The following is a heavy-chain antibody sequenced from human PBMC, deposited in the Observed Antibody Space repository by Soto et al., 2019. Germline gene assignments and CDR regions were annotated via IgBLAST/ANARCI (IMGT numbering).Heavy chain of an antibody. V-gene: IGHV3-7*03. Sequence: EVQLVESGGGLVQPGGSLRLSCAASGFTFSSHWMAWVRQSPGKGLEWVANIKQDGSEKYYVDSVKGRFSISSENAVTSLYLQMNSLRAADTAVYYCPRVQYLRFDAFNLWGQGTMVTVSS. CDR3: PRVQYLRFDAFNL. CDR2: IKQDGSEK. J-gene: IGHJ3*01. CDR1: GFTFSSHW. D-gene: IGHD3-3*01.